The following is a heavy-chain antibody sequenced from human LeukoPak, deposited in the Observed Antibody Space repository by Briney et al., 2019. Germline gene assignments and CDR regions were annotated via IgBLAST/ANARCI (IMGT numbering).Heavy chain of an antibody. D-gene: IGHD3-10*02. CDR2: IYYSGST. CDR1: GGSISSSDNY. CDR3: ARLYLYVHNYVNFDY. J-gene: IGHJ4*02. V-gene: IGHV4-39*01. Sequence: SETLSLTCTVSGGSISSSDNYWGWIRQPPGKGPEWIGSIYYSGSTYYSPSLKSRATISGDTSKNQFSLKLSSVTAADTAVYYCARLYLYVHNYVNFDYWGQGTLVSVSS.